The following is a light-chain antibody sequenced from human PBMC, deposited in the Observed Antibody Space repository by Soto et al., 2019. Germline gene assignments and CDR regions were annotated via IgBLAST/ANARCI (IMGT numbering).Light chain of an antibody. CDR1: SSDVGGYNY. V-gene: IGLV2-14*01. J-gene: IGLJ1*01. CDR3: CSYASSSTYV. Sequence: QSALTHPASVSGSPGQSITISCTGTSSDVGGYNYVSWYQQHPGKAPKLMIYDVSNRPSGVSNRFSGSKSGNTASLTISGLLAEDEADYYCCSYASSSTYVFGTGTQLTVL. CDR2: DVS.